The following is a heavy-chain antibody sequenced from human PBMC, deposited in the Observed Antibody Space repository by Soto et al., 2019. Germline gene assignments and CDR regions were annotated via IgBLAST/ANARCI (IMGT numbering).Heavy chain of an antibody. J-gene: IGHJ4*02. CDR2: MYYDGST. D-gene: IGHD6-13*01. CDR3: ARGYRQSGYSSSWVFDY. CDR1: GGSINSGGYY. V-gene: IGHV4-31*03. Sequence: QVQLRESGPGLVKPSQTLSLTCTVSGGSINSGGYYWNWIRQHPGKGLEWIGYMYYDGSTSYNQFLRSRVIISADTSENHFSLKLSSVTAADTAVYFCARGYRQSGYSSSWVFDYWGQGTLVNVSS.